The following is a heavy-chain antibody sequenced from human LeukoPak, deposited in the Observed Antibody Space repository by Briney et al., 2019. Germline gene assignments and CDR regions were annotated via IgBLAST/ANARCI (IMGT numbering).Heavy chain of an antibody. CDR1: GGSISSFH. CDR2: FYNSGST. V-gene: IGHV4-4*07. D-gene: IGHD6-19*01. CDR3: ARHKAVSGTGTFDY. J-gene: IGHJ4*02. Sequence: SETLSLTCTVSGGSISSFHWNWIRQPAGKGLEWIGRFYNSGSTNYNPSLKSRATMSVDTSKNQFSLRLNSVTAADTAVYYCARHKAVSGTGTFDYWGQGTLVTVSS.